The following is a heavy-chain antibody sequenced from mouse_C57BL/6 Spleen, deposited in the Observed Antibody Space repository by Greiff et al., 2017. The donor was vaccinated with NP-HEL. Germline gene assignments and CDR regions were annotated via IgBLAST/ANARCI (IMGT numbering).Heavy chain of an antibody. CDR3: ARGDSMVTTD. CDR2: IYPRSGNT. J-gene: IGHJ2*01. CDR1: GYTFTSYG. D-gene: IGHD2-2*01. V-gene: IGHV1-81*01. Sequence: QVQLKESGAELARPGASVKLSCKASGYTFTSYGISWVKQRTGQGLEWIGEIYPRSGNTYYNEKFKGKATLTADKSSSTAYMELRSLTSEDSAVYFCARGDSMVTTDWGQGTTLTVSS.